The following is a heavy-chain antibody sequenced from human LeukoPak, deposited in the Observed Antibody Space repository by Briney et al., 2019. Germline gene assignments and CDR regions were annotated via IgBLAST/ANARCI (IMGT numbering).Heavy chain of an antibody. J-gene: IGHJ4*02. CDR3: ATHIAEATALHY. Sequence: GGSLRLSCSASGFTFNTYSFNWVRQAPGQGLEWVSSISLSGSYIFYADSVKGRFTVSRDNAKNSLYLQMNTLRAEDTAVYYCATHIAEATALHYWGQGTLVTVSS. V-gene: IGHV3-21*04. CDR2: ISLSGSYI. CDR1: GFTFNTYS. D-gene: IGHD6-13*01.